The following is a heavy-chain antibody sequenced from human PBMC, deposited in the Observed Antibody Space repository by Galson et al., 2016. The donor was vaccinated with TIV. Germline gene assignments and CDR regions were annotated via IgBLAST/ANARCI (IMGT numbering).Heavy chain of an antibody. CDR3: ARGNSLLLPLLYFDS. J-gene: IGHJ4*02. Sequence: SLRLSCAASGFTFSSHAMSWVRQAPGRGLEWVSLISGSGAATYYADSVKGRFTISRDNSENTLYLQMNSLRAEDTATYHCARGNSLLLPLLYFDSWGQGTLVSVSS. V-gene: IGHV3-23*01. CDR1: GFTFSSHA. D-gene: IGHD2-8*02. CDR2: ISGSGAAT.